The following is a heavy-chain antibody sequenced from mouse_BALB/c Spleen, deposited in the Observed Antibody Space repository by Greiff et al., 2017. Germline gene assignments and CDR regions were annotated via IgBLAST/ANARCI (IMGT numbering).Heavy chain of an antibody. CDR2: ISSGGST. V-gene: IGHV5-6-5*01. CDR1: GFTFSSYA. J-gene: IGHJ4*01. D-gene: IGHD2-4*01. Sequence: DVHLVESGGGLVKPGGSLKLSCAASGFTFSSYAMSWVRQTPEKRLEWVASISSGGSTYYPDSVKGRFTISRDNASNILYLQMSSLRSEDTAMYYCARGIYYDYDGYAMDYWGQGTSVTVSS. CDR3: ARGIYYDYDGYAMDY.